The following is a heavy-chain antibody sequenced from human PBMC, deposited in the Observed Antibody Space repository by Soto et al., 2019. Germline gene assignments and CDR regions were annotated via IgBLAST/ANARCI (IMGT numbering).Heavy chain of an antibody. D-gene: IGHD3-9*01. V-gene: IGHV3-64D*06. CDR2: ISSNGGST. J-gene: IGHJ5*02. Sequence: GGSLRLSCSASGFTFSSYAMHWVRQAPGKGLEYVSAISSNGGSTYYADSVKGRFTISRDNFKNTLYLQMSSLRAEDTAVYYCVKPAYYDILTGLNWFDPWGQGTLVTVSS. CDR1: GFTFSSYA. CDR3: VKPAYYDILTGLNWFDP.